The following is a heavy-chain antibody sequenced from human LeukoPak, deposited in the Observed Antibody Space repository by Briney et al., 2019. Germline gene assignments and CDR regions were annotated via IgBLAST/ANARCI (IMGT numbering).Heavy chain of an antibody. V-gene: IGHV3-23*03. D-gene: IGHD3-3*01. CDR3: ARDRRSGLGHAFDI. CDR1: GFTFSSYA. CDR2: IYPGGSA. Sequence: PGGSLRLSCAASGFTFSSYAITWLRQAPGKGLEWVSVIYPGGSALYADSVQGRFTISRDISQNMVYLQINNLRAEDTAVYYCARDRRSGLGHAFDIWGQGTMVTVSS. J-gene: IGHJ3*02.